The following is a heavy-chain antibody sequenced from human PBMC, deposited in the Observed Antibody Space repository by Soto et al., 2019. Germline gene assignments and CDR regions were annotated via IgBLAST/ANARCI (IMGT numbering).Heavy chain of an antibody. CDR2: IYYRSKWYN. CDR1: GDSVSSNSAA. Sequence: SQTLSLTCAISGDSVSSNSAAWNWIRQSPSRGLEWLGRIYYRSKWYNDYAVSVKSRITINPDTSKNQFSLQLNSVTPEDTAVYYCARERGIAAEYYYYYYGMDVWGQGTTVTVSS. D-gene: IGHD6-13*01. V-gene: IGHV6-1*01. CDR3: ARERGIAAEYYYYYYGMDV. J-gene: IGHJ6*02.